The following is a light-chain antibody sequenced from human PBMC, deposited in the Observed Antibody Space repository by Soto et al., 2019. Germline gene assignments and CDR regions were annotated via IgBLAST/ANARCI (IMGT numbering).Light chain of an antibody. CDR3: QQSYDTPWT. CDR2: GAS. CDR1: QTISTF. Sequence: DIQMTQSPSSLSASVGDRVTITCRASQTISTFLHWYPQQPGKAPRLLIYGASSLHTGVPSRFRGGGSGTDFTLTISSLQPEDFESYYCQQSYDTPWTFGQGTKVEVK. V-gene: IGKV1-39*01. J-gene: IGKJ1*01.